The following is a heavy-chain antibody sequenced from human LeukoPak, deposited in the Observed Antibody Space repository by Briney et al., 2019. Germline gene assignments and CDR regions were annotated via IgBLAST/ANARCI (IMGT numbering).Heavy chain of an antibody. CDR2: ITSDGTSI. CDR1: GFSFSPTW. D-gene: IGHD2-2*01. V-gene: IGHV3-74*03. J-gene: IGHJ4*02. Sequence: GGSLRLSCAASGFSFSPTWMHWVRQPPGQGVVWVARITSDGTSISYAESVKGRFTISRDNAKNTLYLQMNSLRVDDTAIYYCARDWYHAIDYWGQGTLVTVSS. CDR3: ARDWYHAIDY.